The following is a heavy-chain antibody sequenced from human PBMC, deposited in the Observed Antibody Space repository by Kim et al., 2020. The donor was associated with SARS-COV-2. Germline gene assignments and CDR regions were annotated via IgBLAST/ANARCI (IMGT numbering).Heavy chain of an antibody. D-gene: IGHD4-17*01. Sequence: SVKVSCKASGGTFSSYAISWVRQAPGQGLEWMGGIIPIFGTANYAQKFQGRVTITADESTSTAYMELSSLRSEDTAVYYCARVVRPHGGATSAIVYGDYPPRDDPYNWFDPWGQGTLVTVSS. J-gene: IGHJ5*02. CDR2: IIPIFGTA. CDR1: GGTFSSYA. V-gene: IGHV1-69*13. CDR3: ARVVRPHGGATSAIVYGDYPPRDDPYNWFDP.